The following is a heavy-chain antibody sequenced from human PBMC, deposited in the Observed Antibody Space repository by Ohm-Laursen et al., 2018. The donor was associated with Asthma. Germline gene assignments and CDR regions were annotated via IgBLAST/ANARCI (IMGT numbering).Heavy chain of an antibody. V-gene: IGHV3-30-3*01. CDR1: GFTFSSYA. D-gene: IGHD1-26*01. CDR3: AREASGGSYYFDAFDI. J-gene: IGHJ3*02. CDR2: ISYDGSNK. Sequence: SLRLSCTASGFTFSSYAMHWVRQAPGKGLEWVAVISYDGSNKYYADSVKGRFTISRDNSKNTLYLQMNSLRAEDTAVYYCAREASGGSYYFDAFDIWGQGTMVTVSS.